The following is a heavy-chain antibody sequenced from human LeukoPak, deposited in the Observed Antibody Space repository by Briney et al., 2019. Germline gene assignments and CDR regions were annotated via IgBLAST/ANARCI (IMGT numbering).Heavy chain of an antibody. CDR2: IYYSGST. CDR3: AGHYVWGSYRYKATDY. V-gene: IGHV4-39*01. J-gene: IGHJ4*02. CDR1: GGSISSSSYY. D-gene: IGHD3-16*02. Sequence: SETLSLTCTVSGGSISSSSYYWGWIRHPPGKGLEWIGIIYYSGSTYYNPSLKSRVTISVDTSNNQFSLKLISVTATDTPLYHCAGHYVWGSYRYKATDYWGQGTLVTVSS.